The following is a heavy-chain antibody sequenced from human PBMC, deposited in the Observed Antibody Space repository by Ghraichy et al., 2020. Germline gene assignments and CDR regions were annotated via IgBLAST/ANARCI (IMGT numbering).Heavy chain of an antibody. D-gene: IGHD2-21*02. CDR3: ATDTHGVVTAIAPPDAFDI. J-gene: IGHJ3*02. Sequence: GESLNISCKVSGYTLTELSMHWVRQAPGKGLEWMGGFDPEDGETIYAQKFQGRVTMTEDTSTDTAYMELSSLRSEDTAVYYCATDTHGVVTAIAPPDAFDIWGQGTMVTVSS. CDR1: GYTLTELS. CDR2: FDPEDGET. V-gene: IGHV1-24*01.